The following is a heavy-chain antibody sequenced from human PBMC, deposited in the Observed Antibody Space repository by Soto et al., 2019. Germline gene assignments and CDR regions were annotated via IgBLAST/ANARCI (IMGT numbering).Heavy chain of an antibody. D-gene: IGHD3-3*01. CDR3: ARVAGPPEELRINWFDP. CDR2: ISAYNGNT. Sequence: QVQLVQSGAEVKKPVASVKVSCKASGYTFTSYGISWVRQAPGQGLEWMGWISAYNGNTNYAQKLQGRVTMTTDTSTSTAYMEMRSLRSDDTAVYYCARVAGPPEELRINWFDPWGQGTLVTVSS. V-gene: IGHV1-18*01. CDR1: GYTFTSYG. J-gene: IGHJ5*02.